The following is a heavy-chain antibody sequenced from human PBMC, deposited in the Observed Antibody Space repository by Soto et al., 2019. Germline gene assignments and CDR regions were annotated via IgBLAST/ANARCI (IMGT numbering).Heavy chain of an antibody. CDR1: GGSFSGYY. CDR3: ARGRIAARPSDY. CDR2: INHSGST. Sequence: SETLSLTCAVYGGSFSGYYWSWIRQPPGKGLEWIGEINHSGSTNYNPSLKSRVTISVDTSKSQFSLKLSSVTAADTAVYYCARGRIAARPSDYWGQGTLVTVSS. J-gene: IGHJ4*02. V-gene: IGHV4-34*01. D-gene: IGHD6-6*01.